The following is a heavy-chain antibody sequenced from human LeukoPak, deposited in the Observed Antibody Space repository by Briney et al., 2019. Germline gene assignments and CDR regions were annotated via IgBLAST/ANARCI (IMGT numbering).Heavy chain of an antibody. CDR2: VSFGSSYI. D-gene: IGHD4-17*01. Sequence: GGSLRLSCAASGFTFKDYTMNWVRQSPGKGLQWVSYVSFGSSYISSADSLKGRFTTSRDDAKSSVYLEMTSLRTDDTAVYYCARASTEYAVTDGFDTWGPGTLVTVSS. V-gene: IGHV3-21*06. J-gene: IGHJ5*02. CDR3: ARASTEYAVTDGFDT. CDR1: GFTFKDYT.